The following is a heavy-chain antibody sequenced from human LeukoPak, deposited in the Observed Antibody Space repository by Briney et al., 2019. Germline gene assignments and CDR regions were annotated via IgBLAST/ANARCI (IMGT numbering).Heavy chain of an antibody. V-gene: IGHV3-48*01. Sequence: GGSLRLSCAASGFTFSSYSMNWVRQAPGKGLEWVSYISSSSSTIYYADSVKGRFTISRGNSKNTLYLQMNSLRTEDTAVYYCATWGDYWGQGTLVTVPS. CDR1: GFTFSSYS. D-gene: IGHD3-16*01. J-gene: IGHJ4*02. CDR2: ISSSSSTI. CDR3: ATWGDY.